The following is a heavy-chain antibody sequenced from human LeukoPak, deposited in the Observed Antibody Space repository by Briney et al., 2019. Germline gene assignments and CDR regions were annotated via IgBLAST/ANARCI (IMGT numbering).Heavy chain of an antibody. CDR2: ILFDGTNK. Sequence: SGGSLRLSCAASGFTFGSYAMHWVRQAPGKGLEWVAVILFDGTNKRYADSVKGRSTISRHNSRNTLSLQMDSLRVEDTAVYYCARDYSGYEIDYWGQGTLVTVSS. D-gene: IGHD5-12*01. CDR3: ARDYSGYEIDY. CDR1: GFTFGSYA. J-gene: IGHJ4*02. V-gene: IGHV3-30-3*01.